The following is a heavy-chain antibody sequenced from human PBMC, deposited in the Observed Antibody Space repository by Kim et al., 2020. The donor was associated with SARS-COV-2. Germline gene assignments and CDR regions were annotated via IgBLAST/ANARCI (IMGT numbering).Heavy chain of an antibody. CDR1: GFTFSSYA. Sequence: GGSLRLSCAASGFTFSSYAMSWVRQAPGKGLEWVSAISGSGGSTYYADSVKGRFTISRDNSKNTLYLQMNSLRAEDTAVYYCAKIRLWAAAGGVLFDYWGQGTLVTVSS. D-gene: IGHD6-13*01. V-gene: IGHV3-23*01. J-gene: IGHJ4*02. CDR3: AKIRLWAAAGGVLFDY. CDR2: ISGSGGST.